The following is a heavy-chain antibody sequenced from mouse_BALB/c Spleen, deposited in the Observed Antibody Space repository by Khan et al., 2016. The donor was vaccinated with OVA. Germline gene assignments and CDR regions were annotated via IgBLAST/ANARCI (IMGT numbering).Heavy chain of an antibody. V-gene: IGHV3-2*02. Sequence: EVQLVESGPGLVKPSQSLSLTCTVTGYSITSDYAWNWIRQFPGNKLEWMGYISYSGRTSYNPSLKSRISITRDTSKNQFFLQLNSVTTEDTATXYCARSVSITTVVATDFDYRAQGTTLTVSS. CDR1: GYSITSDYA. CDR2: ISYSGRT. J-gene: IGHJ2*01. D-gene: IGHD1-1*01. CDR3: ARSVSITTVVATDFDY.